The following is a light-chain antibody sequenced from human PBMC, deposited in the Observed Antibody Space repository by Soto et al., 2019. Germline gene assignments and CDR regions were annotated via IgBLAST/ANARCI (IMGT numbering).Light chain of an antibody. CDR3: QTWGTGFHVV. V-gene: IGLV4-69*01. Sequence: QAVVTQSPSASASLGASVKLTCTLNSGHSSYAIAWHQQQPEKGPRYLMKLNSDGSHNKGDGIPDRFSGSSSGAERYLTISSLQSEDEADYYCQTWGTGFHVVFGVGTKLTVL. CDR2: LNSDGSH. J-gene: IGLJ2*01. CDR1: SGHSSYA.